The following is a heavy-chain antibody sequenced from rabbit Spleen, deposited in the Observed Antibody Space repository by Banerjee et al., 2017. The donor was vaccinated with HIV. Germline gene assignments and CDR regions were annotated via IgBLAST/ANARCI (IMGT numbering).Heavy chain of an antibody. CDR3: VRDYKFYFNL. J-gene: IGHJ4*01. D-gene: IGHD1-1*01. Sequence: QLEESGGGLVKPEGSLTLTCKASGVSFSDKDVMCWVRQAPGKGLEWIACINTVTGKSVYASWVNGRFTISSHNAQNTLYLQLNSLTAADTATYFCVRDYKFYFNLWGPGTLVTVS. CDR1: GVSFSDKD. CDR2: INTVTGKS. V-gene: IGHV1S7*01.